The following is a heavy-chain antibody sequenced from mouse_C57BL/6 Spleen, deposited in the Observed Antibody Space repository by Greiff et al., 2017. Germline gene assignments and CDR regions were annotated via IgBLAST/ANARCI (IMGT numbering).Heavy chain of an antibody. CDR2: IWSDGST. D-gene: IGHD2-2*01. V-gene: IGHV2-6*03. CDR3: ARRGGYDFGYYAMDY. J-gene: IGHJ4*01. CDR1: GFSLTSYG. Sequence: QVQLQQSGPGLVAPSQSLSITCTVSGFSLTSYGVHWVRQPPGKGLEWLVVIWSDGSTTYNSALKSRLSISKDNSKSQVFLKMNSLQTDDTAMYYCARRGGYDFGYYAMDYWGQGTSVTVSS.